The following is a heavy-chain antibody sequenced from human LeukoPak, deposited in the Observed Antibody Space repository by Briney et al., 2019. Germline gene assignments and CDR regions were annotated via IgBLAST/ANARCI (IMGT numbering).Heavy chain of an antibody. D-gene: IGHD5-18*01. CDR1: GGSISSGSYY. Sequence: PSETLSLTCTVSGGSISSGSYYWSWIRQPAGKGLEWIGRIYTSGSTNYNPSLKSRVTISVDTSKNQFSLKLSSVTAADTAVYYCARGGARRYSYSPFDYWGQGTLVTVSS. CDR3: ARGGARRYSYSPFDY. CDR2: IYTSGST. V-gene: IGHV4-61*02. J-gene: IGHJ4*02.